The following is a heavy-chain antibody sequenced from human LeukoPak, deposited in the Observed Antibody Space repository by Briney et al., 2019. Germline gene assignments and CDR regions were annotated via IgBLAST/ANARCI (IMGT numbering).Heavy chain of an antibody. Sequence: SETLSLTCTVSGGSISSYYWSWIRPPPGKGLGWIGYIYYSGSTNYNPSLKSRVTISVDTSKNQFSLKLSSVTAADTAVYYCARTYDPYYYYYMDVWGKGTTVTVSS. D-gene: IGHD3-3*01. CDR1: GGSISSYY. V-gene: IGHV4-59*01. CDR3: ARTYDPYYYYYMDV. CDR2: IYYSGST. J-gene: IGHJ6*03.